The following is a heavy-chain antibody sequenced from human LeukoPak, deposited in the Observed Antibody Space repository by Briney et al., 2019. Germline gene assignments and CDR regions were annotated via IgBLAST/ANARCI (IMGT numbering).Heavy chain of an antibody. CDR2: MYTSGST. V-gene: IGHV4-61*02. CDR1: GGSISSGSYS. D-gene: IGHD3-10*01. CDR3: ARGAPLLKTSGGYFQH. J-gene: IGHJ1*01. Sequence: SETLSLTCTVSGGSISSGSYSWSWIRQPAGRGLEWIGRMYTSGSTNYNPSLKSRVTISVDTSKNRFSLKLSSVTAADTAVYYCARGAPLLKTSGGYFQHWGQGTLVTVSS.